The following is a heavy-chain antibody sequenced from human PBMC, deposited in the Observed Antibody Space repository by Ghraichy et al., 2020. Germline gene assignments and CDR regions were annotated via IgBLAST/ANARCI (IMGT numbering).Heavy chain of an antibody. V-gene: IGHV3-23*01. CDR2: ISEGGGST. CDR3: AKGSGASSERF. D-gene: IGHD6-6*01. CDR1: GFTFSSYA. J-gene: IGHJ4*02. Sequence: GGSLRLSCAASGFTFSSYAMNWVRQAPGEGLEWVSAISEGGGSTYYADSVRGRFTISRDNSKNTLHLQMNSLRAEDTAVYYCAKGSGASSERFWGQGTLVTVSS.